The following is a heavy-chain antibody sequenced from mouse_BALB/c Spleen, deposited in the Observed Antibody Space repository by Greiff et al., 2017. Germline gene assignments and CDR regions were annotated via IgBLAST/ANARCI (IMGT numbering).Heavy chain of an antibody. CDR2: IRNKANGYTT. Sequence: EVKVEESGGGLVQPGGSLRLSCATSGFTFTDYYMSWVRQPPGKALEWLGFIRNKANGYTTEYSASVKGRFTISRDNSQSILYLQMNTLRAEDSATYYCARDRYYYYAMDYWGQGTSVTVSS. J-gene: IGHJ4*01. D-gene: IGHD2-14*01. CDR3: ARDRYYYYAMDY. V-gene: IGHV7-3*02. CDR1: GFTFTDYY.